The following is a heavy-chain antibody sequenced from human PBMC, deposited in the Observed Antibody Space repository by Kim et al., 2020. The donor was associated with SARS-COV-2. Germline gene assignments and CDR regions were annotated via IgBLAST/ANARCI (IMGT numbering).Heavy chain of an antibody. Sequence: ASVKVSCKASGYTFTSYYMHWVRQAPGQGLEWMGIINPSGGSTSYAQKFQGRVTMTRDTSTSTVYMELTSLRSEDTAVYYCARDLVVVVVAALNYYYYYGMDVWGQGTTVTVSS. CDR3: ARDLVVVVVAALNYYYYYGMDV. V-gene: IGHV1-46*01. J-gene: IGHJ6*02. CDR1: GYTFTSYY. CDR2: INPSGGST. D-gene: IGHD2-15*01.